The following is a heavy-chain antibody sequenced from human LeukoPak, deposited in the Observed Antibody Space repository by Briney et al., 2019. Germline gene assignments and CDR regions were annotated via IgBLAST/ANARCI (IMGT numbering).Heavy chain of an antibody. Sequence: PGGSLRLSCAASGFTFTNYGMHWVRQAPGKGLEWVAVTWYDGSNKYYADSVKGRFTISRDNSKNTLYLQMNSLRAEDTAVYYCARDGRGAVAGFDYWGQGTLVTVSS. CDR3: ARDGRGAVAGFDY. J-gene: IGHJ4*02. CDR1: GFTFTNYG. D-gene: IGHD6-19*01. CDR2: TWYDGSNK. V-gene: IGHV3-33*01.